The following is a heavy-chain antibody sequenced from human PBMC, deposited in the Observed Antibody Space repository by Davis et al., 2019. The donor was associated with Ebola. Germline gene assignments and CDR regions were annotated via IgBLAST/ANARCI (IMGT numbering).Heavy chain of an antibody. CDR1: GGSISSYY. J-gene: IGHJ3*02. Sequence: MPSETLSLTCTVSGGSISSYYWSWIRQPPGKGLKWIGYIYYSGSTNYNPSLKSRVAISVDTSKNQFSLKLSSVTAADTAVYYCARGYYGDAFDIWGQGTMVTVSS. D-gene: IGHD3-22*01. V-gene: IGHV4-59*01. CDR2: IYYSGST. CDR3: ARGYYGDAFDI.